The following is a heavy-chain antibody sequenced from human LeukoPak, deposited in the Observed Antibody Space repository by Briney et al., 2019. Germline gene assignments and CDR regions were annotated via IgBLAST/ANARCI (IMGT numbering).Heavy chain of an antibody. Sequence: GGSLRLSCAVSGFTVSSKYMSWVRQAPGKGLEWVSSILGGGDNTYYADSVKGRFTISRDTSDNTLYLQMNGLRAEDTAVYYCAKASSYSSGYYFDYWGQGTLVTVSS. V-gene: IGHV3-23*01. CDR3: AKASSYSSGYYFDY. CDR2: ILGGGDNT. D-gene: IGHD6-19*01. CDR1: GFTVSSKY. J-gene: IGHJ4*02.